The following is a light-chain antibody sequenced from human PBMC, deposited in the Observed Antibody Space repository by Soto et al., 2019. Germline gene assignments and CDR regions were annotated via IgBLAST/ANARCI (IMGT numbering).Light chain of an antibody. J-gene: IGLJ2*01. CDR2: DVS. V-gene: IGLV2-14*03. CDR3: SSYTSSGTVV. Sequence: QSALTQPASVSGSPGQSITISCTGTSSDVGGYNHVSWYQQHPGKAPKLMIFDVSNRPSGVSNRFSGSKSGNTAFMTISGLQAEDETDYYCSSYTSSGTVVFGGGTKLTVL. CDR1: SSDVGGYNH.